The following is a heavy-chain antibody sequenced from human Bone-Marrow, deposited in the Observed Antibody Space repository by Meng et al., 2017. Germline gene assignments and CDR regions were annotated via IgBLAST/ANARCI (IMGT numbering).Heavy chain of an antibody. Sequence: GQRQEPGPGLLKPSGTLSLTCAVSGASISSSHWWGWVRQSPGKGLEWIGEIYHDGSTNYTPSLKSRVTISVDKSKNQFSLKLSSVTAADTAVYYCARAAYDIWSGYAPWGQGSLVTVSS. J-gene: IGHJ5*02. D-gene: IGHD3-3*01. CDR1: GASISSSHW. V-gene: IGHV4-4*02. CDR2: IYHDGST. CDR3: ARAAYDIWSGYAP.